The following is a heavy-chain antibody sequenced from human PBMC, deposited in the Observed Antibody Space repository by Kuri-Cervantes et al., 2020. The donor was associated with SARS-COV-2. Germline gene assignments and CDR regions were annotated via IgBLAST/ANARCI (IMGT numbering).Heavy chain of an antibody. V-gene: IGHV1-2*02. CDR1: GYTFTGYY. D-gene: IGHD5-18*01. CDR3: ARVRIRGYSYGFDY. Sequence: ASVPVSCQACGYTFTGYYMHWLRQAPGQGLEWMGWINPNSGGTNYAQKFQGRVTMTRDTYISTAYMNLSRLRSDDTSVYDCARVRIRGYSYGFDYWGQGTLVTVSS. CDR2: INPNSGGT. J-gene: IGHJ4*02.